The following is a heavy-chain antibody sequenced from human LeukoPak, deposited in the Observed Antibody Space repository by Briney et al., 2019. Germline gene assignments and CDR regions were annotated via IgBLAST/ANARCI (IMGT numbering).Heavy chain of an antibody. CDR3: ARGPIAALDY. CDR2: IIPIFGTA. V-gene: IGHV1-69*05. CDR1: GGTFSSYA. Sequence: SVKVSCKASGGTFSSYAISWVRQAPGQGLELMGRIIPIFGTANYAQKFQGRVAITTDESTSTAYMELSSLRSEDTAVYYCARGPIAALDYWGQGTLVTVSS. D-gene: IGHD6-13*01. J-gene: IGHJ4*02.